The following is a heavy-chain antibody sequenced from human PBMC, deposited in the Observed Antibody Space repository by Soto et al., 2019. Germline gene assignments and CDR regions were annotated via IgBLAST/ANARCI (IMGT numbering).Heavy chain of an antibody. J-gene: IGHJ4*02. D-gene: IGHD6-19*01. CDR2: INPSGGST. V-gene: IGHV1-46*01. CDR3: ARGDSNGWYFDY. Sequence: ASVKVSCKASGYRFTTYQMHWVRQAPGQGLEWMGTINPSGGSTSYAQRFQGRVTMTRDTSTSTVYMQLSSLRSEDTALYYCARGDSNGWYFDYWGQGTQVTDSS. CDR1: GYRFTTYQ.